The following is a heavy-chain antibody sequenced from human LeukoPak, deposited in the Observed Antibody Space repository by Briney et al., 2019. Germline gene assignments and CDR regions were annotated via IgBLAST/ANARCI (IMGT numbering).Heavy chain of an antibody. J-gene: IGHJ4*02. Sequence: ASVKVSCKASGYTFTSYFMHWVRQAPGQGLEWMGLVNPSGGSTNYAQKFQDRVTMTRDMSTSTAFMELDSLRSEDTAVYYCARGPGDLGDYWGQGTLVTVSS. CDR3: ARGPGDLGDY. CDR1: GYTFTSYF. CDR2: VNPSGGST. V-gene: IGHV1-46*01. D-gene: IGHD7-27*01.